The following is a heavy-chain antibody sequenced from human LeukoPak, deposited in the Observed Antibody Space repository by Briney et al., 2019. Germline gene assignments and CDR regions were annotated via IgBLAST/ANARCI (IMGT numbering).Heavy chain of an antibody. CDR1: GFTFSSYG. D-gene: IGHD3-9*01. J-gene: IGHJ4*02. CDR3: AKDPDILTGYSDY. CDR2: ISYDGSNK. Sequence: GGLSLSCAASGFTFSSYGMHWVRQAPGKGLEWVAVISYDGSNKYYADSVKGRFTISRDNSKNTLYLQMNSLRAEDTAVYYCAKDPDILTGYSDYWGQGTLVTVSS. V-gene: IGHV3-30*18.